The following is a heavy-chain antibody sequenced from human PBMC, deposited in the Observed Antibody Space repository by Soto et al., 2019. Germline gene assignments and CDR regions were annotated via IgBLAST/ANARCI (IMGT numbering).Heavy chain of an antibody. CDR2: IVPLFRTT. J-gene: IGHJ6*02. CDR1: GGTFSSYA. Sequence: QVQLVQSGAEAKKPGSSVKVSCKTSGGTFSSYAISWVRQAPGQGLEWMGGIVPLFRTTNYAQKFQGRVTITADTSRYTVYMELSGMRCGDTAVYYCARGGYSSAWSNLLDRSGLDVWGQGTTVTVSS. CDR3: ARGGYSSAWSNLLDRSGLDV. V-gene: IGHV1-69*06. D-gene: IGHD5-12*01.